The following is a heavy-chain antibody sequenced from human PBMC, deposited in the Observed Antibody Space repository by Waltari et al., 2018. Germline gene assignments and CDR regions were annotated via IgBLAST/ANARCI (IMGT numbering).Heavy chain of an antibody. Sequence: QLQLQESGPGLVKPSATLSLTCTVSGGSISSSSYYWGWIRQPPGKGLEWIGSIYYSGSTYYNPSLKSRVTISVDTSKNQFSLKLSSVTAADTAVYYCASHVSYYDFWSGYHPSTFQFDYWGQGTLVTVSS. CDR3: ASHVSYYDFWSGYHPSTFQFDY. CDR2: IYYSGST. D-gene: IGHD3-3*01. CDR1: GGSISSSSYY. V-gene: IGHV4-39*07. J-gene: IGHJ4*02.